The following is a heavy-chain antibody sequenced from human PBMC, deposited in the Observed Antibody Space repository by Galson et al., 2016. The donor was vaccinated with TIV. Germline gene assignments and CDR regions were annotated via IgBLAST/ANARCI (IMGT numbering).Heavy chain of an antibody. CDR3: ARMLFDIVGAPAATPTGYFDP. Sequence: SLRLSCAASGFSFSSLSMHWVRQALGKGLEWVSSISNTGSLKHYPDSLKGQFTISRDNAQTSLYLQMDSLRAEDTAVYYCARMLFDIVGAPAATPTGYFDPWGQGTLVTVSS. CDR2: ISNTGSLK. J-gene: IGHJ5*02. D-gene: IGHD2-2*01. CDR1: GFSFSSLS. V-gene: IGHV3-21*01.